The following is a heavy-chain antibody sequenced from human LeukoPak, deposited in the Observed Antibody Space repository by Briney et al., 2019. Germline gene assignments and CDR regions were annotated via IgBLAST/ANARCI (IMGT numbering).Heavy chain of an antibody. CDR3: AKDDYYCSGSYYTRVSFDI. D-gene: IGHD3-10*01. CDR2: IRYDGSNK. CDR1: GFTFSSYG. V-gene: IGHV3-30*02. J-gene: IGHJ3*02. Sequence: GGSLRLSCAASGFTFSSYGMHWVRQAPGKGLEWVAFIRYDGSNKYYADSVKGRFTISRDNSKNTLYLQMNSLRAEDMAVYYCAKDDYYCSGSYYTRVSFDIWGQGTMVTVSS.